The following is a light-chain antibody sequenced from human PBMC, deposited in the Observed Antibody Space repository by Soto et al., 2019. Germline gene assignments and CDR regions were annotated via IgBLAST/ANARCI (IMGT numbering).Light chain of an antibody. CDR2: DSS. CDR3: QQYVDSPET. Sequence: EIVLTQSPATLSLSPGERATLSCRASQSVSSYLAWYQQKPGQAPRVLIYDSSIRATGVPDRFSGSGSGTDFTLTISRLEPEDFAVYYCQQYVDSPETFGGGTKVEIK. J-gene: IGKJ4*01. CDR1: QSVSSY. V-gene: IGKV3-20*01.